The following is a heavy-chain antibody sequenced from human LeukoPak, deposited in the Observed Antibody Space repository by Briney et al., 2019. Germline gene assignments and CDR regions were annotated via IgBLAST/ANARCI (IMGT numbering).Heavy chain of an antibody. V-gene: IGHV3-48*03. CDR1: GFTFSSYE. D-gene: IGHD3-9*01. CDR3: ARFYRYYDILTGYSFSGPLFDY. Sequence: GGSLRLSCAASGFTFSSYEMNWVRQAPGKGLEGVSYISSSGSTIYYADSVKGRFTISRDNAKNSLYLQMNSLRAEDTAVYYCARFYRYYDILTGYSFSGPLFDYWGQGTLVTVSS. CDR2: ISSSGSTI. J-gene: IGHJ4*02.